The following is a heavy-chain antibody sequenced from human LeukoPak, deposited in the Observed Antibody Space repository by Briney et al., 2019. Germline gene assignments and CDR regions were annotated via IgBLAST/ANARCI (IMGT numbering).Heavy chain of an antibody. V-gene: IGHV3-30*18. CDR2: ISFDGSNK. CDR3: AKDMQWIQLWGNFGY. J-gene: IGHJ4*02. Sequence: GGSLRLSCAASGFTFSGYGMHWVRQAPGKGLEWVAVISFDGSNKYYADSVKGRFTISRDNSKSTLFLQMNSLRTEDSAVYYCAKDMQWIQLWGNFGYWGQGSLVTVSS. D-gene: IGHD5-18*01. CDR1: GFTFSGYG.